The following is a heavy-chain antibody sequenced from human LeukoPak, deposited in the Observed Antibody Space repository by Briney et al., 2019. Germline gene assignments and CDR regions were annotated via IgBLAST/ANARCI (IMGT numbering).Heavy chain of an antibody. CDR1: GFTFAGYA. D-gene: IGHD4-17*01. Sequence: GGSLRLSCAASGFTFAGYAMNWVRQAPGKGLEWISVVCGTGESKYYADSVKGRFTISRDNSKNTLFLQMNSLKAEDTAVYYCARDREGYGDFGDYWGQGTLVTVS. CDR2: VCGTGESK. CDR3: ARDREGYGDFGDY. J-gene: IGHJ4*02. V-gene: IGHV3-23*01.